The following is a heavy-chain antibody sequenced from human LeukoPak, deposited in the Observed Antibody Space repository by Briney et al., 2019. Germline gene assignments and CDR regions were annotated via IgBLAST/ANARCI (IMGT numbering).Heavy chain of an antibody. D-gene: IGHD3-3*01. CDR2: MNPNSGNT. V-gene: IGHV1-8*01. J-gene: IGHJ6*03. CDR1: GYTFTSYD. CDR3: ARGETIFGVGSAYYYMDV. Sequence: ASVKVSCKASGYTFTSYDINWVRQATGQGLEWMGWMNPNSGNTGYAQKFQGRVTMTRNISISTAYMELSSLRSEDTAVYYCARGETIFGVGSAYYYMDVWGKGTTVTVSS.